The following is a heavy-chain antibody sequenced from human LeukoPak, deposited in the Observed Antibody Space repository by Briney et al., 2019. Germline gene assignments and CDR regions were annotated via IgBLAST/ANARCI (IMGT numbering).Heavy chain of an antibody. Sequence: SETLSLTCTVSGGSVSDYYWSWIRQSPGKGLEWIGYIYYTGSTSYNPSLRSRVTMSADTSKNQFSLKLSSVTAADTAVYYCACRKLRNDYWGQGTLVTVSS. J-gene: IGHJ4*02. V-gene: IGHV4-59*02. CDR3: ACRKLRNDY. CDR1: GGSVSDYY. CDR2: IYYTGST. D-gene: IGHD7-27*01.